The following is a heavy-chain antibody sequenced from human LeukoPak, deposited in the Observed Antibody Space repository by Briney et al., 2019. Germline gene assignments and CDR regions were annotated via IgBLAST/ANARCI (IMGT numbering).Heavy chain of an antibody. V-gene: IGHV3-48*01. CDR3: ARVRKSRMDAFDI. CDR2: ISSSSSTI. Sequence: GGSLRLSCAASGFTFSSYSMNWVRQAPGKGLEWVSYISSSSSTIYYADSVKGRFTISRDNAKNSLYLQMNSLRAEDTAVYYCARVRKSRMDAFDIWGQGTMVTVSS. CDR1: GFTFSSYS. J-gene: IGHJ3*02. D-gene: IGHD2-15*01.